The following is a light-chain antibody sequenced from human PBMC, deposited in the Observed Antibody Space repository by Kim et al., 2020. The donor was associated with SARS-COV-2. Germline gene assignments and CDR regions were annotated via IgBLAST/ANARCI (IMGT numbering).Light chain of an antibody. J-gene: IGLJ2*01. CDR3: QAWDSSTRVV. CDR1: KVGDKY. CDR2: QDS. V-gene: IGLV3-1*01. Sequence: PGQTASITCSGDKVGDKYACWYQQKPGQSPVLVIYQDSKRPSGIPERFSGSNSGNTATLTISGTQAMDEADYYCQAWDSSTRVVFGGGTQLTVL.